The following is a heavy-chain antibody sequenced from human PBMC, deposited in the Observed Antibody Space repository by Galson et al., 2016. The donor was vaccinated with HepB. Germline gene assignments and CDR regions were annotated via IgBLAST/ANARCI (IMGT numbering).Heavy chain of an antibody. J-gene: IGHJ4*02. CDR3: AKFASGTYYLDSFDY. D-gene: IGHD3-10*01. Sequence: SLRLSCAASGFTFSSYAMSWVRQAPGKGLEWVSSISGDGAPYYVDSMKGRFTISRDNSKDTLYLQMNSLRAEDTAVYYCAKFASGTYYLDSFDYWGQGTLVTVSS. CDR2: ISGDGAP. V-gene: IGHV3-23*01. CDR1: GFTFSSYA.